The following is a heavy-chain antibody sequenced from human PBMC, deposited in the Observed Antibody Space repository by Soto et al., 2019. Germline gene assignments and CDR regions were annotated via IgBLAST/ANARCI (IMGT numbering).Heavy chain of an antibody. CDR1: GFTFSSYG. CDR2: ISYDGSNK. V-gene: IGHV3-30*18. J-gene: IGHJ4*02. D-gene: IGHD3-22*01. CDR3: AKGRVRDSSGSLFG. Sequence: GGSLRLSCAASGFTFSSYGMHWVRQAPGKGLEWVAVISYDGSNKYYADSVKDRFTISRDNSKNTLYLQMNSLRAEDTAVYYCAKGRVRDSSGSLFGWGQGTLVTVSS.